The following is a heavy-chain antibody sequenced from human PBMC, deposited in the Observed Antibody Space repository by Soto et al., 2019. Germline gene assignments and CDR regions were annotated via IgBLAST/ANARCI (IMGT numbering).Heavy chain of an antibody. CDR1: GFTFSSYA. Sequence: PGGSLRLSCAASGFTFSSYAMSWVRQAPGKGLEWVSRINSDGSSTSYADSVKGRFTISRDNAKNTLYLQMNSLRAEDTAVYYCARFSPLSGIAARPSHAFDIWGQGTMVTVSS. CDR3: ARFSPLSGIAARPSHAFDI. D-gene: IGHD6-6*01. J-gene: IGHJ3*02. V-gene: IGHV3-74*01. CDR2: INSDGSST.